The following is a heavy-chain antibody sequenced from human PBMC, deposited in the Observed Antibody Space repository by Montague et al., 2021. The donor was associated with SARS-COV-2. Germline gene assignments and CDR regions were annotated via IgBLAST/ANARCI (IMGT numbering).Heavy chain of an antibody. Sequence: SETLSLTCTVSGDSISSGYYWGWIRQPPGKGLEWIGSIYHSGSTYYNPSLKSRVTISVDTSKNQFSLKLSSVTAAGTAAYYRARERRYWSGGSCYSGWFDPWGQGTLVTVSS. CDR2: IYHSGST. J-gene: IGHJ5*02. D-gene: IGHD2-15*01. CDR1: GDSISSGYY. V-gene: IGHV4-38-2*02. CDR3: ARERRYWSGGSCYSGWFDP.